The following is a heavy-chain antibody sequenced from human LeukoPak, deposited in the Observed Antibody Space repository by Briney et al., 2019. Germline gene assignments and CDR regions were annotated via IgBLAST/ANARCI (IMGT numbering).Heavy chain of an antibody. CDR1: CDSMSYYY. CDR3: TRITIHGNSDY. J-gene: IGHJ4*02. CDR2: MYYTGRT. Sequence: SETLSLTYSVSCDSMSYYYWSWLRQTPGKGLEWLGYMYYTGRTKYTPSLKSRVTFSLDMSKNQFSLKLDSVTAADTAMYYCTRITIHGNSDYWGQGTLVTVSS. V-gene: IGHV4-59*01. D-gene: IGHD5-24*01.